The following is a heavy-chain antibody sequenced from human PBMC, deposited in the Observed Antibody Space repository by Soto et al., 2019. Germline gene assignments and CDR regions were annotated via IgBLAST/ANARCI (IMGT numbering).Heavy chain of an antibody. J-gene: IGHJ6*02. D-gene: IGHD6-19*01. CDR2: IYPGDSDT. CDR3: ARRTYSSGWAARDYYYGMDV. V-gene: IGHV5-51*01. Sequence: GESLKISCKGSGYSFTSYWIGWVRQMPGKGLEWMGIIYPGDSDTRYSPSFQGQVTISADKSISTAYLQWSSLKASDTAMYYCARRTYSSGWAARDYYYGMDVWGQGTTVTVSS. CDR1: GYSFTSYW.